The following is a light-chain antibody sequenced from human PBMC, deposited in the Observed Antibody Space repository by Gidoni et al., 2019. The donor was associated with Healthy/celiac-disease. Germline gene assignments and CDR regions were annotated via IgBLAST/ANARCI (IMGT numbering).Light chain of an antibody. J-gene: IGKJ2*01. CDR3: QQYGSSPGA. CDR2: GAS. CDR1: QSVSSSY. V-gene: IGKV3-20*01. Sequence: ELVLTQSPGTLSLSPGERATLSCRASQSVSSSYLAWYQQKPGQAPRLLIYGASSRATGIPDRFSGSGSGTDFTLTISRLEPEDFAVYYCQQYGSSPGAFXQXTKLEIK.